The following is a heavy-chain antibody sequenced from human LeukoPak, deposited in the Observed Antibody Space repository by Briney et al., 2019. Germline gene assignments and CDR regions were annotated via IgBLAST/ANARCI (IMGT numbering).Heavy chain of an antibody. CDR1: GFTFDDYA. D-gene: IGHD4-17*01. CDR3: ARDPYLVTTRGNWFDP. Sequence: GGSLRLSCAASGFTFDDYAMHWVRQAPGKGLEWVSGISWNSGSIGYADSVKGRFTISRDNAKNTLYLQMNSLRAEDTAVYYCARDPYLVTTRGNWFDPWGQGTLVTVSS. J-gene: IGHJ5*02. V-gene: IGHV3-9*01. CDR2: ISWNSGSI.